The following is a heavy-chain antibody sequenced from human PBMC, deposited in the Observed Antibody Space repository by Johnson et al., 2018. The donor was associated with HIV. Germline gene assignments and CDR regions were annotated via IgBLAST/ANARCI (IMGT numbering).Heavy chain of an antibody. CDR3: VKDLYCIDGVCRTDAFDI. J-gene: IGHJ3*02. CDR1: GFTFSSYA. D-gene: IGHD2-8*01. V-gene: IGHV3-23*04. CDR2: ISASGGST. Sequence: VQLVESGGGVVQPGRSLRLSCAASGFTFSSYAMHWVRQAPGKGLEWVSLISASGGSTHYSESVKGRFTISRDNVKNTLYLQMNSLGVEDTAIYYCVKDLYCIDGVCRTDAFDIWGQGTMVTASA.